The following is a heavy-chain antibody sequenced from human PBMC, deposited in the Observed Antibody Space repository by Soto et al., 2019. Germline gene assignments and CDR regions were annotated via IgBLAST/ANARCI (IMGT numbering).Heavy chain of an antibody. CDR1: GFTVSSNY. CDR2: IYSGGST. D-gene: IGHD4-17*01. Sequence: EVQLVESGGGLIQPGGSLRLSCAASGFTVSSNYMSWVRQAPGKGLEWVSVIYSGGSTYYADSVKGRFTISRDNSKNTLYLQMNSRRAEDTAVYYCARQGDYGDREYYFDYWGQGTLVTVSS. V-gene: IGHV3-53*01. CDR3: ARQGDYGDREYYFDY. J-gene: IGHJ4*02.